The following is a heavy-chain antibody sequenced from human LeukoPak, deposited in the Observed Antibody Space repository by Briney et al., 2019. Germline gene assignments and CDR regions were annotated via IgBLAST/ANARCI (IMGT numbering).Heavy chain of an antibody. CDR3: ARDRGMRAAKGYYYYYMDV. Sequence: PSETLSLTCTVSGGSISSHYWSWIRQPPGKGLEWIGYIYYSGSTNYNPSLKSRVTISVDTSKNQFSLKLSSVTAADTAVYYCARDRGMRAAKGYYYYYMDVWGKGTTVTVSS. D-gene: IGHD6-13*01. CDR1: GGSISSHY. CDR2: IYYSGST. J-gene: IGHJ6*03. V-gene: IGHV4-59*11.